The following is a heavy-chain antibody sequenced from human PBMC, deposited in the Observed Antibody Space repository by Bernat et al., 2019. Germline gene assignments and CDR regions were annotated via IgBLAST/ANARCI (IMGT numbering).Heavy chain of an antibody. D-gene: IGHD1-26*01. CDR2: ISWDGGST. CDR3: AKDIRDQAIEGSFDY. V-gene: IGHV3-43*01. CDR1: GFTFADYT. J-gene: IGHJ4*02. Sequence: EVQLVESGGVVVQPGGSLRLACAASGFTFADYTMHWVRQAPGKGLEWVSLISWDGGSTYYADSVKGRFTISRDNSKNSLYLQMNSLRTEDTALYYCAKDIRDQAIEGSFDYWGQGTLVTVSS.